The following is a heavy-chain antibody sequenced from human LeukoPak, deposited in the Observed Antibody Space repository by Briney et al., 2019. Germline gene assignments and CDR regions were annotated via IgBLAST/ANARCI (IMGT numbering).Heavy chain of an antibody. Sequence: SETMSLTCTVSGGSISDYYWSWIRQPPGKGLEWIAYIYYTGNTKVNPSLKSRVTVSVDTSKNQFSLEVTSVTAADTAVYYCTRDKWTGGGLSQFDPWGQGTLVTVSS. CDR3: TRDKWTGGGLSQFDP. D-gene: IGHD2-8*02. CDR2: IYYTGNT. V-gene: IGHV4-59*01. CDR1: GGSISDYY. J-gene: IGHJ5*02.